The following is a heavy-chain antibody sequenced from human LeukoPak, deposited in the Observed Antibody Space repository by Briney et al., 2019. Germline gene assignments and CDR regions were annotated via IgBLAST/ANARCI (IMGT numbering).Heavy chain of an antibody. D-gene: IGHD3-3*01. V-gene: IGHV1-69*13. J-gene: IGHJ4*02. CDR3: ARTDRPEYYDFWSGYYTPFDY. CDR2: IIPIFGTA. Sequence: SVKVSCKASGGTFSIYAISWVRQAPGQGLEWMGGIIPIFGTANYAQKFQGRVTITADESTSTAYMELSSLRSEDTAVYYCARTDRPEYYDFWSGYYTPFDYWGQGTLVTVSS. CDR1: GGTFSIYA.